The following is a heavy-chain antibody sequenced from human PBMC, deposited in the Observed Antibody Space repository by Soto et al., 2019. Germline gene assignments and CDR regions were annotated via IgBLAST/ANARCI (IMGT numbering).Heavy chain of an antibody. CDR2: IKQDGSEK. CDR3: ARLRVSVVMPENAFDI. Sequence: GGSLRLSCAASGFTFSSYWMSWVRQAPGKGLEWVANIKQDGSEKYYVDSVKGRFTISRDNAKNALYLQMNSLRAEDTAVYYCARLRVSVVMPENAFDIWGQGTMVTVSS. V-gene: IGHV3-7*05. CDR1: GFTFSSYW. J-gene: IGHJ3*02. D-gene: IGHD3-22*01.